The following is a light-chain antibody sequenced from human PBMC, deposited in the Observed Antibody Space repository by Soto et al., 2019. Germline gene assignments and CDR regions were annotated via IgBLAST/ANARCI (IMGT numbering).Light chain of an antibody. CDR3: AAWDDSLNGPM. V-gene: IGLV1-44*01. CDR1: SSNIGSNT. Sequence: QSVLTQPPSASGTPGQRVTISCSGSSSNIGSNTVNWYQQVPGTAPRILVYSNNQRPSGVPDRFAGSKSGTSASLAISGLQSEDEADYDCAAWDDSLNGPMFGGGTKVTVL. J-gene: IGLJ3*02. CDR2: SNN.